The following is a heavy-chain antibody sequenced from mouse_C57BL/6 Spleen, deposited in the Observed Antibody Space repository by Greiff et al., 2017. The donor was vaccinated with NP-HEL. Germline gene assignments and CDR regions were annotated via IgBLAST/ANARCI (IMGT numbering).Heavy chain of an antibody. J-gene: IGHJ4*01. V-gene: IGHV1-61*01. CDR2: IYPSDSET. Sequence: QVQLKQPGAELVRPGSSVKLSCKASGYTFTSYWMDWVKQRPGQGLEWIGNIYPSDSETNYNQKFKDKATLTVDKSSSTAYVQLRSLTSEDSAVYYCGGGSDYAMDYWGQGTSVTVSS. CDR1: GYTFTSYW. CDR3: GGGSDYAMDY.